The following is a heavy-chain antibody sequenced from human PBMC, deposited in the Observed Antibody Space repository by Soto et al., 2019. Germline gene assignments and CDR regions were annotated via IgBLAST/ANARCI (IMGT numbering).Heavy chain of an antibody. V-gene: IGHV3-23*01. Sequence: EVQLLESGGDLVQPGGSLRLSCTASGFTFNTHAMTWVRQAPGKGLEWVSAISGGGVTTYSADSVKGRFTISRDNFKNTLYLQMNSLRVEDTAVYYCAKGSGGDYGLRWFAPWGQGTLVSVSS. CDR2: ISGGGVTT. CDR3: AKGSGGDYGLRWFAP. J-gene: IGHJ5*02. CDR1: GFTFNTHA. D-gene: IGHD4-17*01.